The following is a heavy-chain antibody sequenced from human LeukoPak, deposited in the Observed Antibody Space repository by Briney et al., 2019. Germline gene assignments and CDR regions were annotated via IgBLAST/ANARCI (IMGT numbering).Heavy chain of an antibody. D-gene: IGHD6-19*01. V-gene: IGHV4-34*01. CDR2: INHSGST. CDR1: GGSFSGYY. J-gene: IGHJ4*02. CDR3: ARGPAVARFDY. Sequence: SETLSLTCAVYGGSFSGYYWSWIRQPPGKGLEWIGEINHSGSTNYNPSLKSRVTISVDTSKNQFSLKLNSVTPADTAVYYCARGPAVARFDYWGQGTLVTVSS.